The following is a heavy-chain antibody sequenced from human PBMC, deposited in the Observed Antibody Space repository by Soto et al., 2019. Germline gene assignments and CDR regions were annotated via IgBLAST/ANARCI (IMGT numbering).Heavy chain of an antibody. Sequence: GGSLRLSCAASGFIFSSYGMHWVRQAPGKGLEWLADISYDGGNKFYADSMKGRFLISIDNSKNTLYLQMNILRVEDPAVPYRANDWDCSAGTRYAAHLDYGDPGALVTVST. J-gene: IGHJ4*02. V-gene: IGHV3-30*18. CDR1: GFIFSSYG. CDR3: ANDWDCSAGTRYAAHLDY. D-gene: IGHD2-15*01. CDR2: ISYDGGNK.